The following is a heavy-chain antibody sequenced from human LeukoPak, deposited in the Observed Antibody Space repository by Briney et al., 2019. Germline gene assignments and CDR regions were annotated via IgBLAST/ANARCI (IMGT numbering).Heavy chain of an antibody. CDR1: GYTFTSYA. CDR3: ARLAAAETYNWFDP. D-gene: IGHD6-13*01. V-gene: IGHV1-3*01. J-gene: IGHJ5*02. CDR2: INAGNGNT. Sequence: ASVKVSCKASGYTFTSYAMHWVRQAPGQRLEWMGWINAGNGNTKYSQKFQGRVTIARDTSASTAYMELSSLRSEDTAVYYCARLAAAETYNWFDPWGQGTLVTVSS.